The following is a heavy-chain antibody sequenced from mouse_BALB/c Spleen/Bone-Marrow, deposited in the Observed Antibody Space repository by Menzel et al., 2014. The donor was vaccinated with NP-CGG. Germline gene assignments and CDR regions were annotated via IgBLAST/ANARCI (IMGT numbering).Heavy chain of an antibody. D-gene: IGHD2-3*01. CDR3: ARWLLRYYAMDD. V-gene: IGHV1-69*02. Sequence: VQLQHPGPDSVNPAASVKPSCTSSDYTFTSYWMHWVKQRPGQGLEWIGEIDPSDSYTNYNQKFKGKATLTVDKSSSTAYMQLSSLTSEDSAVYFCARWLLRYYAMDD. J-gene: IGHJ4*01. CDR2: IDPSDSYT. CDR1: DYTFTSYW.